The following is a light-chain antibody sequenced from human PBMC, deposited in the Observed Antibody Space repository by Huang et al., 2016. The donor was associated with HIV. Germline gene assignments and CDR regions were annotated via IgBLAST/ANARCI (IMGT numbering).Light chain of an antibody. CDR2: AAS. V-gene: IGKV1-39*01. CDR3: QQSARTPRT. Sequence: DIQITQSPSSLSASVGDTVIITCRASQNIKRYLNWYQQEPGKAPKLLISAASNLQSGVPSTFSGSGSGTDFTLTINSLQPEDSATYYCQQSARTPRTFGQGPSWKS. CDR1: QNIKRY. J-gene: IGKJ2*01.